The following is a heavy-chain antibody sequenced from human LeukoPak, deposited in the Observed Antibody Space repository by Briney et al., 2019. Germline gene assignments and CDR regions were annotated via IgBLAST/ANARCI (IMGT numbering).Heavy chain of an antibody. V-gene: IGHV4-38-2*02. CDR2: IYHSGST. Sequence: SETLSLTCTVSGYSISSGYYWGWIRQPPGKGLEWIGSIYHSGSTYYNPSLKSRVTISVDTSKNQFSLKLSSVTAADTAVYYCARGPLGDSNYEEDYWGQGTLVTVSS. J-gene: IGHJ4*02. CDR1: GYSISSGYY. CDR3: ARGPLGDSNYEEDY. D-gene: IGHD4-11*01.